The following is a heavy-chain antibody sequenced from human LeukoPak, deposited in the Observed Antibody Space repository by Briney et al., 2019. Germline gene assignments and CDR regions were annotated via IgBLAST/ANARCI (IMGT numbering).Heavy chain of an antibody. Sequence: ASVKVSCKASGYTFTSYDINWVRQAPGQGLEWMGGIIPIFGTANYAQKFQGRVTITTDESTSTAYMELSSLRSEDTAVYYCASPRPGGYDFWSGYSLSGIFDYWGQGTLVTVSS. D-gene: IGHD3-3*01. CDR3: ASPRPGGYDFWSGYSLSGIFDY. V-gene: IGHV1-69*05. CDR2: IIPIFGTA. J-gene: IGHJ4*02. CDR1: GYTFTSYD.